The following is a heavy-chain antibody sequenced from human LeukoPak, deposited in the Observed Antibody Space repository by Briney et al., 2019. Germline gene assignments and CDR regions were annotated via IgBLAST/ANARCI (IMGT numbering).Heavy chain of an antibody. CDR3: ARGHRAAGTKSWFDP. CDR1: GFTFSNYW. J-gene: IGHJ5*02. D-gene: IGHD6-13*01. Sequence: GGSLRLSCAASGFTFSNYWMSWVRQAPGKGLEWVANIKQDGSEKYYVDSVKGRFTISKDNAKNSLYLQMNSLRGEDTAVYYCARGHRAAGTKSWFDPWGQGTLVTVSS. V-gene: IGHV3-7*01. CDR2: IKQDGSEK.